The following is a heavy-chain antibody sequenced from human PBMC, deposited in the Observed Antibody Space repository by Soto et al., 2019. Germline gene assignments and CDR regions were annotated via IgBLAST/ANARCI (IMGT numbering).Heavy chain of an antibody. V-gene: IGHV3-23*01. CDR3: AKQRADYGSGADPFSLDS. J-gene: IGHJ4*02. CDR2: LSGSGGTT. CDR1: GVTFSNYA. D-gene: IGHD3-10*01. Sequence: EVQLLESGGGLVQPGGSLRLSCTVSGVTFSNYAMNWVRQAPGKGLEWVSSLSGSGGTTYYADSVKGRFIISRDNSKNTLYLLMNSLRAEDTALYYCAKQRADYGSGADPFSLDSWGQGALVTVSS.